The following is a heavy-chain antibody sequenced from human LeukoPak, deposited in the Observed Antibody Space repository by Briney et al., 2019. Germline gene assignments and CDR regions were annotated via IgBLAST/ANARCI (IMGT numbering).Heavy chain of an antibody. Sequence: GGSLRLSCAASGFTFSSYSMNWVRQAPGKGLEWVSHITASGTAMFYADSVKGRFTISRDNAKNSLYLQMNSLRDEDTAVYYCASSGSYRFDYWGQGTLVTVS. D-gene: IGHD1-26*01. V-gene: IGHV3-48*02. CDR1: GFTFSSYS. CDR3: ASSGSYRFDY. J-gene: IGHJ4*02. CDR2: ITASGTAM.